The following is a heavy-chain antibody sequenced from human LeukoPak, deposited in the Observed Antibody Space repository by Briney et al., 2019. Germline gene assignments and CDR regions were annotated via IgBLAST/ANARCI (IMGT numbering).Heavy chain of an antibody. CDR3: ARSALDTSGSYYNPQPFEY. CDR2: INHIGTT. Sequence: PSETLSLTCAVYDGSFSDFYWSWIRQPPGKGLEWIGEINHIGTTNYNPSFKSRVSISVDTSKNQFSLRLNSVTAADTAVYYCARSALDTSGSYYNPQPFEYWGQGTLVTVSS. CDR1: DGSFSDFY. J-gene: IGHJ4*02. D-gene: IGHD3-10*01. V-gene: IGHV4-34*01.